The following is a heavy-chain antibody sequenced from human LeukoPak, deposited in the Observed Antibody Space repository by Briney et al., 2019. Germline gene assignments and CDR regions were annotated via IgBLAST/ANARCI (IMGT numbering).Heavy chain of an antibody. CDR2: ISSSSSYI. D-gene: IGHD3-16*02. J-gene: IGHJ6*03. V-gene: IGHV3-21*01. CDR1: GFTFSSYE. CDR3: ARALGELSFYYYYMGV. Sequence: GGSLRLSCAASGFTFSSYEMNWVRQAPGKGLEWVSSISSSSSYIYYADSVKGRFTISRDNAKNSLYLQMNSLRAEDTAVYYCARALGELSFYYYYMGVWGKGTTVTVSS.